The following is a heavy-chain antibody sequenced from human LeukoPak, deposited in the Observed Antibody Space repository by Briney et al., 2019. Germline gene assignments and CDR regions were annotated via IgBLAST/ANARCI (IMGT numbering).Heavy chain of an antibody. Sequence: SETLSLTCTVSGASVSSGGYYWSWIRQHPGKGLEWIGYIYYSGSTYYNPSLKSRVTISVDTSKNQFSLKLSSVTAADTAVYYCARAGTDFWSGYYLFDYWGQGTLVTVSS. V-gene: IGHV4-31*03. D-gene: IGHD3-3*01. CDR1: GASVSSGGYY. J-gene: IGHJ4*02. CDR2: IYYSGST. CDR3: ARAGTDFWSGYYLFDY.